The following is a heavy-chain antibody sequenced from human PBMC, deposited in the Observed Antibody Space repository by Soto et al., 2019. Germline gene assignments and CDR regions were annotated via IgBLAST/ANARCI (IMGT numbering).Heavy chain of an antibody. CDR1: GGSISSYY. CDR3: ARVAGYSSSWYWGDYFDY. D-gene: IGHD6-13*01. V-gene: IGHV4-59*01. Sequence: PSETLSLTCTVSGGSISSYYWSWIRQPPGKGLEWIGYIYYSGSTNYNPSLKSRVNISVDTSKKQFSLKMSSVTAADTAVYYCARVAGYSSSWYWGDYFDYWGQGTLVTVSS. J-gene: IGHJ4*02. CDR2: IYYSGST.